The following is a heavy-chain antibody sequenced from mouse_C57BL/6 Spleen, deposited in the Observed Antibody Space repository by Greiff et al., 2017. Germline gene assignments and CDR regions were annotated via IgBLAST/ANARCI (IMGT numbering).Heavy chain of an antibody. CDR1: GYAFSSSW. V-gene: IGHV1-82*01. CDR3: VSVPITTVVAPFDY. J-gene: IGHJ2*01. Sequence: VQLQQSGPELVKPGASVKISCKASGYAFSSSWMNWVKQRPGKGLEWIGRIYPGDGDTNYTGKFKGKATLTADKSSSTAYMQLSSLTSEDSAVYFCVSVPITTVVAPFDYWGQGTTLTVSS. CDR2: IYPGDGDT. D-gene: IGHD1-1*01.